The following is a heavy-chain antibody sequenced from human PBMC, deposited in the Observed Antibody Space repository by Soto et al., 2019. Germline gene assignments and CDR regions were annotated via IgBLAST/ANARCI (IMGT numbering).Heavy chain of an antibody. CDR3: ARVLAYNWNDSTTSYYYYMDV. V-gene: IGHV1-2*04. CDR2: INPNSGGT. D-gene: IGHD1-1*01. CDR1: GYTFTGYY. Sequence: ASVKVSCKASGYTFTGYYMHWVRQAPGQGKEWMGWINPNSGGTNYAQKFQGWVTMTRDTSISTAYMELSRLRSDDTAVYYCARVLAYNWNDSTTSYYYYMDVWGKGTTVTVSS. J-gene: IGHJ6*03.